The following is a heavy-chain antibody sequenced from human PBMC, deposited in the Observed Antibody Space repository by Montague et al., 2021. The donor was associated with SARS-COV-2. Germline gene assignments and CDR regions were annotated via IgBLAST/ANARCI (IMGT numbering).Heavy chain of an antibody. CDR1: GDSVSSYSAA. D-gene: IGHD3-22*01. CDR3: ARGVYYDGSGYYSFDY. V-gene: IGHV6-1*01. CDR2: TYYWSKWYN. Sequence: CAISGDSVSSYSAAWNWIRQSPSIGLEWLGRTYYWSKWYNDYALSVKSRITINPDTSKNHFSLQLNSVTPEDTAIYYCARGVYYDGSGYYSFDYWGQGTLVTVSS. J-gene: IGHJ4*02.